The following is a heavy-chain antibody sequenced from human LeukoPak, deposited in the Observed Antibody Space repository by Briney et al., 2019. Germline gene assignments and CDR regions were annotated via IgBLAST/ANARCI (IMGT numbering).Heavy chain of an antibody. V-gene: IGHV3-7*01. CDR3: TGGSDKVLSGEYCYYMDV. CDR2: IDRDGRVQ. Sequence: PGGSLRLSCTASGFTTHYWLNWVRQSPGKGLEGVANIDRDGRVQHYVDSVEGRFTISRDSAKNSLDLQMHSLRAEDTAVYYCTGGSDKVLSGEYCYYMDVWGKGTTVTLSS. CDR1: GFTTHYW. D-gene: IGHD2/OR15-2a*01. J-gene: IGHJ6*03.